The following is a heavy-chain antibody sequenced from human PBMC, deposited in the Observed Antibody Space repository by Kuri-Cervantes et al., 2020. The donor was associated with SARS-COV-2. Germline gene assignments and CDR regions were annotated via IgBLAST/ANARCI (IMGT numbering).Heavy chain of an antibody. D-gene: IGHD4-11*01. CDR2: ISTSSSYI. CDR3: TREAYDYNMGFDS. J-gene: IGHJ4*02. CDR1: GFTFSNYS. V-gene: IGHV3-21*01. Sequence: GESLKISCAASGFTFSNYSMNWVRQAPGKGLEWVSSISTSSSYIYYADSVKGRFTISRDNSRNIVYLQMNSLRPEDTALYYCTREAYDYNMGFDSWGQGTLVTVSS.